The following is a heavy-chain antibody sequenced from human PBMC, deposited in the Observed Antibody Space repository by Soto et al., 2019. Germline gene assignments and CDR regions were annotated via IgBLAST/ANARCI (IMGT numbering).Heavy chain of an antibody. V-gene: IGHV3-21*01. CDR2: ISTSSIYI. CDR3: ARAVVPAAILPEYGLDV. J-gene: IGHJ6*02. CDR1: GFTFSSYS. D-gene: IGHD2-2*01. Sequence: EVQLVESGGGLVKPGGSLRLSCAASGFTFSSYSMNWVRQAPGKGLEWVSSISTSSIYIYLADSVKGRFTISRDNAKNSLYLQMNSLRADDTAVYFCARAVVPAAILPEYGLDVWGQGTTVTVSS.